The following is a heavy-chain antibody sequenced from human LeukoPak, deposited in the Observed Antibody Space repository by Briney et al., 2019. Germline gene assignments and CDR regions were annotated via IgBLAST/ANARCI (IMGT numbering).Heavy chain of an antibody. CDR3: ARLYDSSGYGAFDI. D-gene: IGHD3-22*01. J-gene: IGHJ3*02. CDR2: IYSGGNT. V-gene: IGHV3-66*01. Sequence: GGSLRLSCAASGFIFSNYAMSWVRQAPGKGLEWVSVIYSGGNTYYPDSVKGRFTISRDNSENTLYLQMNSLRAEDTAVYYCARLYDSSGYGAFDIWGQGTMVTVSS. CDR1: GFIFSNYA.